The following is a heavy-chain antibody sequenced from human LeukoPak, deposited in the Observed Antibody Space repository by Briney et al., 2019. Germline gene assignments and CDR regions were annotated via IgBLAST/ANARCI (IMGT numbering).Heavy chain of an antibody. CDR2: IIPIFGTA. CDR1: GGTCSSYA. CDR3: ARSYSGYDEFYDY. J-gene: IGHJ4*02. V-gene: IGHV1-69*13. Sequence: SVKVSCKASGGTCSSYAISWVRQAPGQGLEWMGGIIPIFGTANYAQKFQGRVTITADESTSTAYMELSSLRSEDTAVYYCARSYSGYDEFYDYWGQGTLVTVSS. D-gene: IGHD5-12*01.